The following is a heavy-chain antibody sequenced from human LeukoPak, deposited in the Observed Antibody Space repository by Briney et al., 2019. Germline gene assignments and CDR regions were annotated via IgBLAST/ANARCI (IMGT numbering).Heavy chain of an antibody. CDR3: ARDWGSERIIADY. D-gene: IGHD2/OR15-2a*01. J-gene: IGHJ4*02. V-gene: IGHV1-18*01. CDR2: ISPDKGNT. Sequence: PGASVTVSCKSSGYTFTKYGISWLRQAPRQGLEWMGWISPDKGNTEYAQKFQGRLTVTTDTSTSTAYMELRSLRFDDTAVYYCARDWGSERIIADYWGQGTLVTVSS. CDR1: GYTFTKYG.